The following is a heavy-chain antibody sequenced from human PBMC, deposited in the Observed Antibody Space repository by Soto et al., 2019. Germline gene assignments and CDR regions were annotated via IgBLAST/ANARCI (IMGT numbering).Heavy chain of an antibody. J-gene: IGHJ4*02. CDR3: AGPLQQVAPSFDY. D-gene: IGHD6-13*01. Sequence: ASVKVSCKASGYTLTSYGISWVRQAPGQGLEWMGWISANNGNTNYAQKLQGRVTMTTDTSTNTAYMELRSLRSDDTAVYYCAGPLQQVAPSFDYWGQGTLVTVSS. CDR2: ISANNGNT. V-gene: IGHV1-18*01. CDR1: GYTLTSYG.